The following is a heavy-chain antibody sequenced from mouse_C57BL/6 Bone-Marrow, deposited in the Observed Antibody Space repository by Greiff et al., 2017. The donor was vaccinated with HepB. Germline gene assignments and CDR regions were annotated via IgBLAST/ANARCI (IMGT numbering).Heavy chain of an antibody. Sequence: VHVKQSGAELVRPGASVKLSCTASGFNIKDDYMHWVKQRPEQGLEWIGWIDPENGDTEYASKFQGKATITADTSSNTAYLQLSSLTSEDTAVYYCTAITTVVADYWGQGTTLAVYS. J-gene: IGHJ2*01. D-gene: IGHD1-1*01. CDR1: GFNIKDDY. CDR2: IDPENGDT. V-gene: IGHV14-4*01. CDR3: TAITTVVADY.